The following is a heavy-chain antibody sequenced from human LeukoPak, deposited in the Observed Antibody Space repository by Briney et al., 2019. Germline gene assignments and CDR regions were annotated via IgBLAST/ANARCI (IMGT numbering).Heavy chain of an antibody. CDR1: GFTFNNYW. Sequence: GGSLRLSCAASGFTFNNYWMGWVRQAPGKGLEWVANIKEDGSEKNYVDSVKRRFTISRDNAKNSLYLQMSSLRAADTAVYYCARVMAASVWRSYGSYYYYYYMDVWGKGTTVTVSS. J-gene: IGHJ6*03. V-gene: IGHV3-7*01. CDR2: IKEDGSEK. CDR3: ARVMAASVWRSYGSYYYYYYMDV. D-gene: IGHD3-16*01.